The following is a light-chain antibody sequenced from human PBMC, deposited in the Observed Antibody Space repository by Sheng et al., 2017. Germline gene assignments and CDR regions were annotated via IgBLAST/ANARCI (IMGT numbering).Light chain of an antibody. J-gene: IGKJ1*01. CDR2: GAS. Sequence: EIVLTQSPGTLSLSPGERATLSCRASQSVTSTFLAWYQQKPGQAPRLLIYGASNRATGIPDRFSGSGSGTEFTLTISSLQSEDFAVYYCQQYNNWPPRTFGQGTKVEIK. CDR3: QQYNNWPPRT. CDR1: QSVTST. V-gene: IGKV3D-15*01.